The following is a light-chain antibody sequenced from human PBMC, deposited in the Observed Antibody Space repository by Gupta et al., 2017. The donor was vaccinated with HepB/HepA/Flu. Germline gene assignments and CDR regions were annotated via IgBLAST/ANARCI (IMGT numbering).Light chain of an antibody. V-gene: IGKV3-11*01. CDR2: DAS. CDR3: QQRSSWPLFT. J-gene: IGKJ3*01. Sequence: EIVLTQSPATLSLSPGERATLSCRATQTVGTYLAWYQQKPGQAPRLLIYDASNRDPGIPARFSGSGSGTDFTLTISSLEPEDFAVYYCQQRSSWPLFTFGPGTKVDIK. CDR1: QTVGTY.